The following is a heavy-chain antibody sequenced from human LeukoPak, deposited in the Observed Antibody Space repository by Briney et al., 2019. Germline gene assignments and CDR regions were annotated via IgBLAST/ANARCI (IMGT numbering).Heavy chain of an antibody. D-gene: IGHD3-22*01. V-gene: IGHV3-21*01. Sequence: PGGSLRLSCAASGFTFSSYSMNWVRQAPGKGLEWVSSISSSSSYIYYADSVKGRFTISRDNAKNSLYLQMNSLRAEDAAVYFCAKRGVVIRVILVGFHKEAYYFDSWGQGALVTVSS. CDR3: AKRGVVIRVILVGFHKEAYYFDS. J-gene: IGHJ4*02. CDR1: GFTFSSYS. CDR2: ISSSSSYI.